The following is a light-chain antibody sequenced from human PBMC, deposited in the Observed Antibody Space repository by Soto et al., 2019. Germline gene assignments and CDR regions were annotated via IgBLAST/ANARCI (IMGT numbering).Light chain of an antibody. CDR1: ISDVGGYNY. CDR2: EVS. CDR3: SSYTSSSTQV. Sequence: QSVLTQPASVSGSPGQSITISCTGTISDVGGYNYVSWYQQHPGKAPKLMIYEVSNRPSGVSNRFSGSKSGNTASLTISVLQAEDEADYYCSSYTSSSTQVFATGTKLTVL. J-gene: IGLJ1*01. V-gene: IGLV2-14*01.